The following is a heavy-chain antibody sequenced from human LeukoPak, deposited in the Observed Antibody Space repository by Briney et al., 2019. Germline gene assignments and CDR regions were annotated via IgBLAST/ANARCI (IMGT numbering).Heavy chain of an antibody. CDR2: INHSGST. D-gene: IGHD3-9*01. CDR1: GGSFSGYY. V-gene: IGHV4-34*01. J-gene: IGHJ4*02. CDR3: ARISDILTGYEYYFDY. Sequence: MASETLSLTCAVYGGSFSGYYWSWIRQPPGKGLEWIGEINHSGSTNYNPSLKSRVTISVDTSKNQFSLKLSSVTAADTAVYYCARISDILTGYEYYFDYWGQGTLVTVSS.